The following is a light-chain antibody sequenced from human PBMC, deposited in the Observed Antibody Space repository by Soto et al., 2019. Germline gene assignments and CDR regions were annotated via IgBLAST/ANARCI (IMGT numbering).Light chain of an antibody. Sequence: QSVLTQPASVSGSPGQSITISCTGSSSDVGGYNYVSWYQEHPGKAPKLMIYEVTNRPSGVSNRFSGSKSGNTASLTISGLQAEDEADYYRSSYTSASTHVVFGGGTQLTVL. CDR1: SSDVGGYNY. J-gene: IGLJ2*01. CDR3: SSYTSASTHVV. V-gene: IGLV2-14*03. CDR2: EVT.